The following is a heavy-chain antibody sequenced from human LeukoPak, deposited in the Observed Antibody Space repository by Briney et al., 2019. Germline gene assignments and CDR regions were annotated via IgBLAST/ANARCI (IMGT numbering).Heavy chain of an antibody. D-gene: IGHD4-17*01. V-gene: IGHV1-69*13. CDR3: ARKDGDYADDYYFDY. Sequence: ASVKVSCKASGGTFSSYAISWVRQAPGQGLEWMGGIIPIFGTANYAQKFQGRVTITADESTSTAYMELSSLRSEDTAVYYCARKDGDYADDYYFDYWGQGTQVTVSS. CDR2: IIPIFGTA. CDR1: GGTFSSYA. J-gene: IGHJ4*02.